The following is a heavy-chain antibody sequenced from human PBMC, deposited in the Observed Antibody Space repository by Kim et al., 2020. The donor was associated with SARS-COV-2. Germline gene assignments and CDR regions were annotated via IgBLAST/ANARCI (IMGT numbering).Heavy chain of an antibody. D-gene: IGHD2-2*01. CDR2: INHSGST. J-gene: IGHJ6*02. Sequence: SETLSLTCAVYGGSFIGYYWSWIRQPPGKGLEWIGEINHSGSTNYNPSLKSRVTISVDTSKNQFSLKLSSVTAADTAVYYCAREGDIVVVPAKGGYYYYYGMDVWGQGTTVTVSS. CDR3: AREGDIVVVPAKGGYYYYYGMDV. V-gene: IGHV4-34*01. CDR1: GGSFIGYY.